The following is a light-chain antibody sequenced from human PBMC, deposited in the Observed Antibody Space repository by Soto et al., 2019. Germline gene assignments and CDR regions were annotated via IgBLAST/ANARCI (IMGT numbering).Light chain of an antibody. CDR1: RTLGSN. Sequence: ELVMTQSPATLSVSPGERATLSCRASRTLGSNVAWYQQKPGQAPRLLIYDASTTASGAPARFSGGGSGTEFTLTISSLQSEDCAIYYCQHHNTWPLSFGGGTKVEI. CDR2: DAS. V-gene: IGKV3-15*01. CDR3: QHHNTWPLS. J-gene: IGKJ4*01.